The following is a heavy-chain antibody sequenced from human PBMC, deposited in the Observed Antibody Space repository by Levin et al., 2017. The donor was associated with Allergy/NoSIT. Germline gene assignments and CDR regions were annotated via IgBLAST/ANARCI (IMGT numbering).Heavy chain of an antibody. Sequence: GGSLRLSCEASGFDFHIYIMNWVRQAPGKGLEWLSSITTASNYKYYADSVGGRFVISRDNGRNSLYLQMNSLRAEDTAVYYCARSHPLTGTTHFSYQDGMDVWGPGTTVTVSS. V-gene: IGHV3-21*01. D-gene: IGHD1/OR15-1a*01. CDR2: ITTASNYK. CDR1: GFDFHIYI. J-gene: IGHJ6*02. CDR3: ARSHPLTGTTHFSYQDGMDV.